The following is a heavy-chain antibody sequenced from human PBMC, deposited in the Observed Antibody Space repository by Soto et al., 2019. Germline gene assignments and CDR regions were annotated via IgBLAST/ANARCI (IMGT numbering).Heavy chain of an antibody. D-gene: IGHD1-26*01. CDR1: GGPFSSYA. J-gene: IGHJ4*02. CDR3: ARERDSGSLYRRKGYFDY. V-gene: IGHV1-69*13. CDR2: IIPIFGTA. Sequence: SVNVYFKASGGPFSSYAVSLVRQAPGQGLEWMGGIIPIFGTANYAQKFQGRVTITADESTSTAYMELSSLRSEDTAVYYFARERDSGSLYRRKGYFDYWGQGTLVTSPQ.